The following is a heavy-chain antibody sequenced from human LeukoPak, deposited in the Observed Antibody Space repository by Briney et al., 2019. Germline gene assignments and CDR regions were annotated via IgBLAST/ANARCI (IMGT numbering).Heavy chain of an antibody. CDR2: ISYAVSNK. V-gene: IGHV3-30*03. J-gene: IGHJ4*02. CDR1: GFTFSSYG. D-gene: IGHD4-17*01. Sequence: GGSLRLSCAASGFTFSSYGMHWVRQSPGKGLEWVAVISYAVSNKYYADSVKGRFTISRDNSKNTLYLQTSSLRAEDTAVYYCARASTTVPNLLDHWGQGTLVTVSS. CDR3: ARASTTVPNLLDH.